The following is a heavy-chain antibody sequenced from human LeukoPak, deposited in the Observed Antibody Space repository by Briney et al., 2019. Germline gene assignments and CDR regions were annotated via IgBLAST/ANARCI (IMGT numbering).Heavy chain of an antibody. D-gene: IGHD2-15*01. CDR1: GHTFTIYD. CDR2: MNPNSGNT. CDR3: ARLSWDCSGGSCSFWFAP. V-gene: IGHV1-8*01. J-gene: IGHJ5*02. Sequence: VSVNVSCKASGHTFTIYDINWARQATGQGLEWMGGMNPNSGNTGYAQKFPGRSTMSRNTSIGTAYLELRSLRSEDTAVYYCARLSWDCSGGSCSFWFAPWGQGTLVTVSS.